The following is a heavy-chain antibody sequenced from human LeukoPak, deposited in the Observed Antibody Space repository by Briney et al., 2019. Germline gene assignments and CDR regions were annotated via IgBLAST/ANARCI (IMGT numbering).Heavy chain of an antibody. V-gene: IGHV3-48*03. CDR1: GFTFSSYE. CDR2: ISSSGSTI. D-gene: IGHD2-2*01. CDR3: ARAGPFVVVPAATDY. Sequence: QTGGSLRLSCAASGFTFSSYEMNWVRQAPGKGLEWVSYISSSGSTIYYADSVKGRITISRDNAKNSLYLQMNSLRAEDTAVYYCARAGPFVVVPAATDYWGQGTLVTVSS. J-gene: IGHJ4*02.